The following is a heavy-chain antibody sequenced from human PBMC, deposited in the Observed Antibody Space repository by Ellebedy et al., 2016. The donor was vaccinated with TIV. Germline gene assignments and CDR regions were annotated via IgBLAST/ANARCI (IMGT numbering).Heavy chain of an antibody. CDR1: GFNFGSNA. CDR2: SGSGGGT. Sequence: GESLKISCAASGFNFGSNAMSWVRQTPGKGLEWVSGSGSGGGTHYADSVRGRFTIPSDISKNTLHLQMNRLRAEDTAVYYCAKDLYYWSAIDYWGQGTLVTVSS. V-gene: IGHV3-23*01. CDR3: AKDLYYWSAIDY. D-gene: IGHD3-3*01. J-gene: IGHJ4*02.